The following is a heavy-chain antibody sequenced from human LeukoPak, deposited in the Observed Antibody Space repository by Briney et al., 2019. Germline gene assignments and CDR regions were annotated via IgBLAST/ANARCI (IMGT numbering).Heavy chain of an antibody. V-gene: IGHV4-59*08. Sequence: SETLSLTRTVSGGSISSYYWSWIRQPPGKGLEWIGYIYYSGSTNYNPSLKSRVTISVDTSKNQFSLKLSSVTAADTAVYYCARIAVAGGVAEYFQHWGQGTLVTVSS. D-gene: IGHD6-19*01. CDR2: IYYSGST. CDR3: ARIAVAGGVAEYFQH. J-gene: IGHJ1*01. CDR1: GGSISSYY.